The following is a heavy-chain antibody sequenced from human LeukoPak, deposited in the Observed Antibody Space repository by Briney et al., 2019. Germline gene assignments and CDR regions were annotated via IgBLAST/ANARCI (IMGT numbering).Heavy chain of an antibody. CDR1: GFTFSSYG. CDR2: IRYDGSNK. Sequence: PGGSLRLSCAASGFTFSSYGMHWVRQAPGKGLEWVAFIRYDGSNKYYADSVKGRFTISRDNSKNTLYLQMNSLRAEDTAVYYCAKDEYSSSSRCPDYWGQGTLVTVSS. J-gene: IGHJ4*02. D-gene: IGHD6-6*01. CDR3: AKDEYSSSSRCPDY. V-gene: IGHV3-30*02.